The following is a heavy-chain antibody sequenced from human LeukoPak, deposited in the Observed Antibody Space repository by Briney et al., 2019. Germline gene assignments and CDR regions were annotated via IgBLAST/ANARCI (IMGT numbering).Heavy chain of an antibody. CDR3: TRSPYGSGHYGMDV. Sequence: SETLSLTCAVYGGSFSGYYWSWIRQPPGKGLEWIGEINHSGGTNYNPSLKSRVTISVDTSKNQFSLKLSSVTAADTAVYYCTRSPYGSGHYGMDVWGQGTTVTVSS. V-gene: IGHV4-34*01. J-gene: IGHJ6*02. D-gene: IGHD3-10*01. CDR1: GGSFSGYY. CDR2: INHSGGT.